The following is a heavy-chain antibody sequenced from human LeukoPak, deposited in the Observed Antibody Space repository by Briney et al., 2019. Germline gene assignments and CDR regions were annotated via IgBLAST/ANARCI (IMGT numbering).Heavy chain of an antibody. CDR1: GGSINSTNW. D-gene: IGHD6-19*01. CDR2: IWHIGST. V-gene: IGHV4-4*02. J-gene: IGHJ4*02. Sequence: PSETLSLTCAVSGGSINSTNWWSWVRQSPGKGLEWIGEIWHIGSTNYNPSLKSRVIISINKSKNQFSLKLSSVTAADTAVYYCVRENYSSGWYGIIDYWGQGTLVTVSS. CDR3: VRENYSSGWYGIIDY.